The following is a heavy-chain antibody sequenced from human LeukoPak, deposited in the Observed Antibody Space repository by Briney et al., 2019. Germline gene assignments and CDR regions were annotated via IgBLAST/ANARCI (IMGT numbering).Heavy chain of an antibody. CDR2: MSSSGDSI. D-gene: IGHD5-12*01. CDR1: GFTFSTYT. CDR3: ASSGYDLDWYFDL. J-gene: IGHJ2*01. V-gene: IGHV3-21*01. Sequence: GGSLRLSCAASGFTFSTYTINWVRQAPGKGLQWVSSMSSSGDSIHLADSVKGRFSTSRDSANNSLYLQMNSLGAEDTAVYYCASSGYDLDWYFDLWGRGTLVTVSS.